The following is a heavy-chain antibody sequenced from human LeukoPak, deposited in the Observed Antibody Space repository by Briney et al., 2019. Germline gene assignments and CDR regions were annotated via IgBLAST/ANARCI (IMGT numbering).Heavy chain of an antibody. CDR1: GGSISSRGYY. CDR2: IYYSGST. CDR3: ARAAGDYYDSSGYTTLEAFDI. D-gene: IGHD3-22*01. J-gene: IGHJ3*02. Sequence: PSETLSLTCSVSGGSISSRGYYWGWIRQPPGRGLEWIGSIYYSGSTNHNPSLKSRVTMSVDTSKNQFSLKLSSVTAADTAVYYCARAAGDYYDSSGYTTLEAFDIWGQGTMVTVSS. V-gene: IGHV4-39*01.